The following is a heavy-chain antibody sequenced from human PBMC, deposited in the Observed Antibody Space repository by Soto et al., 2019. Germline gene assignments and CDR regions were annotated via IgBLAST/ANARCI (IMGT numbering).Heavy chain of an antibody. D-gene: IGHD3-22*01. J-gene: IGHJ4*02. CDR1: GFTFSSYA. CDR3: VKGEYYYDSSGYYPFDY. Sequence: GGSLRLSCSASGFTFSSYAMHWARQAPGKGLEYVSSISTNGGSTHYAESVKGRFTISRDNSKNTQYLQMSSLRADDTVVYYCVKGEYYYDSSGYYPFDYWGQGT. CDR2: ISTNGGST. V-gene: IGHV3-64D*06.